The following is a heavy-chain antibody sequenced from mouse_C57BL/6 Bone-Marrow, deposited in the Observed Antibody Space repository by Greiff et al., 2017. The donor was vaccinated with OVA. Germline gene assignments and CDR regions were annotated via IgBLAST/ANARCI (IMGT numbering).Heavy chain of an antibody. V-gene: IGHV5-6*01. CDR1: GFTFSSYG. CDR3: ARQGDRGETWFAY. CDR2: ISSGGSYT. J-gene: IGHJ3*01. Sequence: EVHLVESGGDLVKPGGSLKLSCAASGFTFSSYGMSWVRQTPDKRLEWVATISSGGSYTYYPDSVKGRFTISRDNAKNTLYLRMSSLKSEDTAMYYCARQGDRGETWFAYWGQGTLVTVSA. D-gene: IGHD2-14*01.